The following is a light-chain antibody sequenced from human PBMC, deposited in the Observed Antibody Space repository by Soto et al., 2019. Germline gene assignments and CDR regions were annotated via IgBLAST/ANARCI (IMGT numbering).Light chain of an antibody. V-gene: IGKV3-20*01. J-gene: IGKJ1*01. Sequence: EIVLTQSPGTLSLSPGERATLSCRASQSVSSSFLAWYQQKPGQPPRLLIYGTSSRATGIPERFSGSGSGTDFTHTISRLEPEDFAVYYCQHYRRSWTFGRGTKVEVK. CDR2: GTS. CDR3: QHYRRSWT. CDR1: QSVSSSF.